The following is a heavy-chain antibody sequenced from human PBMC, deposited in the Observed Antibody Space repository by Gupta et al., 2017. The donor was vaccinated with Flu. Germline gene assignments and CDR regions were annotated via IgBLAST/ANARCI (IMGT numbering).Heavy chain of an antibody. Sequence: EVPLLESGGGLVPPGGSLRLSCVGSGFTFNRYAMGCVRPAQGKGLEWVSTISNSGGSTDYADSVKGRFTISRDNSRDTLSLQVNSLRAEDTAVYYCVKVLWNVAGPIDPFDYWGQGTLVTVSS. CDR3: VKVLWNVAGPIDPFDY. V-gene: IGHV3-23*01. CDR1: GFTFNRYA. J-gene: IGHJ4*02. CDR2: ISNSGGST. D-gene: IGHD3-3*01.